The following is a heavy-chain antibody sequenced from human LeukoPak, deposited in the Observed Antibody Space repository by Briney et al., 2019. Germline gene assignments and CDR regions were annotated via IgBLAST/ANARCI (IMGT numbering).Heavy chain of an antibody. J-gene: IGHJ3*02. CDR1: GFTFSSYW. CDR2: INSDGSST. Sequence: PGGSLRLSCAASGFTFSSYWMHWVRQAPGKGLVWVSRINSDGSSTSYADSVKGRFTISRDNAKNTLYLQMNSLRAEDTAVYYCARVYSIGHYGSSGYYHDAFDIWGQGTMVTVSS. D-gene: IGHD3-22*01. V-gene: IGHV3-74*01. CDR3: ARVYSIGHYGSSGYYHDAFDI.